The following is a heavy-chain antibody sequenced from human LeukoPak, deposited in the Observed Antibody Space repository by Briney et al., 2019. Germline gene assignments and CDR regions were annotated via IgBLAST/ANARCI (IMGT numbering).Heavy chain of an antibody. CDR3: ARVKNHRGIAVAGSDY. CDR1: GFTFSSYS. CDR2: ISSSSSTI. Sequence: PGGSLRLSCAASGFTFSSYSMNWVRQAPGKGLEWVSYISSSSSTIYYADSVKGRFTISRDNAKNSLYLQMNSLRAEDTAVYYCARVKNHRGIAVAGSDYWGQGTLVTVSS. V-gene: IGHV3-48*01. D-gene: IGHD6-13*01. J-gene: IGHJ4*02.